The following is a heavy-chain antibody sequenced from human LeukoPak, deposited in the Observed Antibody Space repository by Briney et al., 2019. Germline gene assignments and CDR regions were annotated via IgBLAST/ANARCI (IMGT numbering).Heavy chain of an antibody. CDR2: IYPVDSDT. CDR3: ARPTYSSGSLLFDS. V-gene: IGHV5-51*01. J-gene: IGHJ4*02. D-gene: IGHD6-25*01. CDR1: GYTFTSYW. Sequence: GESLKISCKGSGYTFTSYWIAWVRQMPGKGLEWMGSIYPVDSDTKYSPSFQGQVTISVDKSISTAFLQWTNLKASDTAMYYCARPTYSSGSLLFDSWGQGTLVTVSS.